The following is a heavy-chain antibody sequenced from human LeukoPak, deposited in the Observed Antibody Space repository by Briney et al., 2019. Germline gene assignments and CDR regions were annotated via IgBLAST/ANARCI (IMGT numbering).Heavy chain of an antibody. CDR1: GYTFTSYG. D-gene: IGHD2-2*01. Sequence: EASVKVSCKASGYTFTSYGISWVRQAPGQGLEWMGWISAYNGNTNYTQKLQGRVTMTTDTSTSTAYMELRSLRSDDTAVYYCARDGLDCSSTSCYRYFDLWGRGTLVTVSS. CDR3: ARDGLDCSSTSCYRYFDL. J-gene: IGHJ2*01. CDR2: ISAYNGNT. V-gene: IGHV1-18*01.